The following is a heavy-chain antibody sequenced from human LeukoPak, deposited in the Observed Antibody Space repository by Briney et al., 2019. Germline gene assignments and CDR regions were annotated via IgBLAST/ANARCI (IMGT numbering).Heavy chain of an antibody. Sequence: SETLSLTCTVSGGSISSYYWSWIRQPPGKGLEWIGYISYSGSTNCNPSLKSRVTISVDTSKNQFSLNLSSVTAADTAVYYCARLFYPGEDYYYYYMDVWGKGTTVTVSS. D-gene: IGHD2/OR15-2a*01. CDR3: ARLFYPGEDYYYYYMDV. CDR2: ISYSGST. CDR1: GGSISSYY. J-gene: IGHJ6*03. V-gene: IGHV4-59*08.